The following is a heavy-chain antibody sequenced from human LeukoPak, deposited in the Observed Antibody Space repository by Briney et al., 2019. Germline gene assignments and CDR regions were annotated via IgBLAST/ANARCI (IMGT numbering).Heavy chain of an antibody. V-gene: IGHV1-24*01. Sequence: ASVKVSCKVSGYTLTELSMHWVRQAPGKGLEWMGGFDPEAGETIYAQKFQGRVTMTEDTSTDTAYMELSSLRSEDTAVYYCARDRRGYSYGFRPYNWFDPWGQGTLVTVSS. D-gene: IGHD5-18*01. CDR1: GYTLTELS. J-gene: IGHJ5*02. CDR2: FDPEAGET. CDR3: ARDRRGYSYGFRPYNWFDP.